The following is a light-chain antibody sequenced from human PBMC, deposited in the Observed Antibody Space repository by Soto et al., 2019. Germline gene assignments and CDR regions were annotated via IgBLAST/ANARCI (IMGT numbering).Light chain of an antibody. J-gene: IGKJ1*01. Sequence: DIVLTQSPDTLSLSPGERATLSCRTSQSVSSNDLSWYQQKPAQAPRLLIYGASSRAAGIPDRFSGSGSGTDFTLTISRLEPEDLAVYYCQQYGTSHRTFGEGTKVQIK. CDR3: QQYGTSHRT. CDR1: QSVSSND. V-gene: IGKV3-20*01. CDR2: GAS.